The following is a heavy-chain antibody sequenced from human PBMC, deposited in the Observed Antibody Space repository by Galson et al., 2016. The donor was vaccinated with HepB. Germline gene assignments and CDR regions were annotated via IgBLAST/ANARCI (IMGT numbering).Heavy chain of an antibody. V-gene: IGHV1-69*06. J-gene: IGHJ5*01. CDR1: GGSFSTYD. CDR3: ARGARAYCGADCYPNWFDS. D-gene: IGHD2-21*02. CDR2: IIPIFGTA. Sequence: SVKVSCKASGGSFSTYDISWVRQAPGQGLEWMGGIIPIFGTATYARKFQGRVTVTADKSTITVYMELSSLRSDDTAVYYCARGARAYCGADCYPNWFDSWGQGTLVNVAS.